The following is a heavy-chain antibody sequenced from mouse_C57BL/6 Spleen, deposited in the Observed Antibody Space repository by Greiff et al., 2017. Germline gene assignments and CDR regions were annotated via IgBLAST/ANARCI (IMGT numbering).Heavy chain of an antibody. Sequence: QVQLQQPGAELVKPGASVKLSCKASGYTFTSYWMQWVKQRPGQGLEWIGEIDPSDSYTNYNQKFKGKATLTVDTSSSTAYMQLSSLTSEDSAVYYCARYDYGSSPYAMDYWGQGTSVTVSS. CDR1: GYTFTSYW. V-gene: IGHV1-50*01. CDR2: IDPSDSYT. D-gene: IGHD1-1*01. CDR3: ARYDYGSSPYAMDY. J-gene: IGHJ4*01.